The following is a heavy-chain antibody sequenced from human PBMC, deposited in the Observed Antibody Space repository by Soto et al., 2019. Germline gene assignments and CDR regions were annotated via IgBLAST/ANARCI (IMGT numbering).Heavy chain of an antibody. J-gene: IGHJ4*02. Sequence: EVQLVESGGGLVQPGGSLRLSCAASGFTFSSYWMSWVRQAPGQGLEWVAIIKQDGSEIYYVDSVKGRFTISRDNAKNSVYLQMDSLRAEDTAVYYCERTNVAVPGMTWGQGTLVTVSS. CDR3: ERTNVAVPGMT. V-gene: IGHV3-7*01. D-gene: IGHD6-19*01. CDR2: IKQDGSEI. CDR1: GFTFSSYW.